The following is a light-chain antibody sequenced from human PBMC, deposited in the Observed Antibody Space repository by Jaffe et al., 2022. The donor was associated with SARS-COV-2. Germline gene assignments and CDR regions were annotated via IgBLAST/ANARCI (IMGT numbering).Light chain of an antibody. CDR3: QHLKSYPFT. V-gene: IGKV1-9*01. Sequence: DIQLTQSPSLLSASVGDRVTITCRASQGIDTYLVWYQQKPGKAPKLLIYAASTLQSGVPSRFSGSGSGTEFTLTISSLQPEDFATYYCQHLKSYPFTFGPGTKVDIK. J-gene: IGKJ3*01. CDR1: QGIDTY. CDR2: AAS.